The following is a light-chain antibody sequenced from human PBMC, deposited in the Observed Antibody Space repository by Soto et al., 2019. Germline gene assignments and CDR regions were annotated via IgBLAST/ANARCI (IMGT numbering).Light chain of an antibody. CDR1: QSVSSSY. J-gene: IGKJ1*01. V-gene: IGKV3-20*01. Sequence: EIVLTQSPGTLSLSPGERATLSCRASQSVSSSYLAWYQQTPGQAPSLLLYVTSNRATGTPDRFSGSGSGSNFTLTSSRPEAEDFSVYYCQQYGGSRTFGQGTKVEIK. CDR3: QQYGGSRT. CDR2: VTS.